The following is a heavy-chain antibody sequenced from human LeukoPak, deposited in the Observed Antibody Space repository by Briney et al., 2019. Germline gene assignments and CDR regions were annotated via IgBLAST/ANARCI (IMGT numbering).Heavy chain of an antibody. CDR2: INQSGST. D-gene: IGHD3-10*01. J-gene: IGHJ4*02. CDR1: GGSFSGYY. Sequence: SETLSLTCAVYGGSFSGYYWSWIRQPPGKGLEWIGEINQSGSTNYNPSLKSRVTISVDTPKSQFSLKLISVTAADTAVYYCATGRYYYGSGSTGWGQGTLVTVSS. CDR3: ATGRYYYGSGSTG. V-gene: IGHV4-34*01.